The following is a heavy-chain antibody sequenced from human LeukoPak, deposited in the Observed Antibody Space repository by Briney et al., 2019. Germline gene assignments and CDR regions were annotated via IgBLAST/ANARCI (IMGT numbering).Heavy chain of an antibody. D-gene: IGHD2-15*01. Sequence: ASVTVSCKASGYTFTNYGVCWVRQAPGQGLEWMGWISASNGNTNYAQSLQNRVTMTTDTSTSTAYMELRSLRSDDTAVYYCARDRAVVVIAAPGYWGQGTLVTVSS. CDR2: ISASNGNT. CDR3: ARDRAVVVIAAPGY. CDR1: GYTFTNYG. V-gene: IGHV1-18*01. J-gene: IGHJ4*02.